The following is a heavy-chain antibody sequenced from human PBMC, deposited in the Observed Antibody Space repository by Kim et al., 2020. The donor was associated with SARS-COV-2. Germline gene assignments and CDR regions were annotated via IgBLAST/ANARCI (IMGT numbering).Heavy chain of an antibody. Sequence: AQKFKGRVTMTSETSTSTVYMELSSLRSEDTAVYYCARDPIAAAGVFDYWGQGTLVTVSS. J-gene: IGHJ4*02. CDR3: ARDPIAAAGVFDY. D-gene: IGHD6-13*01. V-gene: IGHV1-46*01.